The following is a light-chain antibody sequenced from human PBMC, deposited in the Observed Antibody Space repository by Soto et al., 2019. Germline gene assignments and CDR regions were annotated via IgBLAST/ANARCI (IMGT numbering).Light chain of an antibody. CDR2: DAS. CDR1: QTVGTY. V-gene: IGKV3-11*01. Sequence: EIVLTQFPATLSLSPGETATLPCRATQTVGTYLAWYQQKPGQAPRLLISDASNRATGVPARFSGSGSGTDFTLTISSLEPEDFAVYFCQQRNNWPRITFGQGTRLEIK. CDR3: QQRNNWPRIT. J-gene: IGKJ5*01.